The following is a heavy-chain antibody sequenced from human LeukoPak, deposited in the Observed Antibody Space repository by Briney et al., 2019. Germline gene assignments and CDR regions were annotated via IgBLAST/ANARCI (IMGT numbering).Heavy chain of an antibody. Sequence: PGGSPRLSCAASGFTFSSHAMAWVRQAPGKGLEWVSAIGGSSGSTYYADSVKGRFTISRDNSKNTVYLQMNYLRADDTAVYYCARDPGAVAFHYLDFWGQGTLVTVSS. CDR3: ARDPGAVAFHYLDF. CDR2: IGGSSGST. CDR1: GFTFSSHA. D-gene: IGHD1-14*01. J-gene: IGHJ4*02. V-gene: IGHV3-23*01.